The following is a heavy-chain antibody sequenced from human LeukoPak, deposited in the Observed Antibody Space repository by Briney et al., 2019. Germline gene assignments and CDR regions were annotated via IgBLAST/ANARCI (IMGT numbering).Heavy chain of an antibody. CDR3: ARGIVGATTWFDP. J-gene: IGHJ5*02. Sequence: ASVKVSCKASGYTFTGYYMHWVRQAPGQGLEWMGWINPNSGGTNYAQKFQGRVTMTRDTSISTAYMELSRLRSDDTVVYYCARGIVGATTWFDPWGQGTLVTVSS. CDR1: GYTFTGYY. V-gene: IGHV1-2*02. D-gene: IGHD1-26*01. CDR2: INPNSGGT.